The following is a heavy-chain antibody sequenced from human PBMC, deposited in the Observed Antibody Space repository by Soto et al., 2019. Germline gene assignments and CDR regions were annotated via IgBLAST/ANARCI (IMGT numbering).Heavy chain of an antibody. V-gene: IGHV1-24*01. CDR1: GYTLPELS. D-gene: IGHD6-13*01. J-gene: IGHJ6*02. Sequence: ASVKGSCKVSGYTLPELSMHWVRQAPGKGLEWMGGFDPEDGETIYAQKFQGRVTMTEDTSTDTAYMELSSLRSEDTAVYYCATVGVEQQLYYGMDVWGQGTTVTVYS. CDR2: FDPEDGET. CDR3: ATVGVEQQLYYGMDV.